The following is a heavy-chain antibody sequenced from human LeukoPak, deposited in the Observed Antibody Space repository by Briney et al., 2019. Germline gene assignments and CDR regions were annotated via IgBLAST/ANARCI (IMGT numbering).Heavy chain of an antibody. Sequence: GGSLRLSCAASGVTLSDHHMDWVRQAPGKGLEWVARTRDKARGYTTEYAASVKGRFTISRDDSKALGYLQMNRLRTEDTAVYFCSRDGAEGDNSAFDMWGQGTTVTVSS. J-gene: IGHJ3*02. CDR3: SRDGAEGDNSAFDM. CDR2: TRDKARGYTT. V-gene: IGHV3-72*01. D-gene: IGHD3-22*01. CDR1: GVTLSDHH.